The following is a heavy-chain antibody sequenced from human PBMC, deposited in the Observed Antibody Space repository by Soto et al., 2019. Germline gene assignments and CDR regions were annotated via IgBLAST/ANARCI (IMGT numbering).Heavy chain of an antibody. V-gene: IGHV3-21*01. J-gene: IGHJ6*02. CDR2: ISSSSSYI. CDR3: ARNSHYDSSGYYRKNYYYYYGMDV. Sequence: EVQLVESGGGLVQPGGSLRLSCAASGFTFSSYSMNWVRQAPGKGLEWVSSISSSSSYIYYADSVKGRFTISRDNAKNSLYLQMNSLRAEDTAVYYCARNSHYDSSGYYRKNYYYYYGMDVWGQGTTVTVSS. CDR1: GFTFSSYS. D-gene: IGHD3-22*01.